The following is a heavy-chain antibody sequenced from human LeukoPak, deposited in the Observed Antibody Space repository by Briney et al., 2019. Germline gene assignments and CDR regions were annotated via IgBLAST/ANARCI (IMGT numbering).Heavy chain of an antibody. V-gene: IGHV4-34*01. CDR1: GGSFSGYY. Sequence: KPSETLSLTCAVYGGSFSGYYWSWIRQPPGKGLEWIGEINHSGSTNYNPSLKSRVTISVDTSKNQFSLKLSSVTAADTAVYYCARVAGFLEWLTRYYYYYYMDVWGKGTTVTVSS. CDR3: ARVAGFLEWLTRYYYYYYMDV. CDR2: INHSGST. D-gene: IGHD3-3*01. J-gene: IGHJ6*03.